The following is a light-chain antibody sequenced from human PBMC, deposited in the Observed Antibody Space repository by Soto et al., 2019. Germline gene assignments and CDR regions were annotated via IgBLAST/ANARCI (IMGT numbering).Light chain of an antibody. CDR1: SSDIGRYNY. CDR3: ASYTITTTLVV. J-gene: IGLJ2*01. Sequence: QSALTQPASVSGSPGQSITISCTGTSSDIGRYNYVSWYQQHPGKASRLVISGVNKRPSGISNRFSGSKSGNTASLTISGLQADDEAIYYCASYTITTTLVVFGGGTQLTVL. V-gene: IGLV2-14*01. CDR2: GVN.